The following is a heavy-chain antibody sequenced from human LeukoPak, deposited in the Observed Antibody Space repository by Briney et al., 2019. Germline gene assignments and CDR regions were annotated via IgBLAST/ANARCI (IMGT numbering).Heavy chain of an antibody. J-gene: IGHJ3*02. D-gene: IGHD3-22*01. Sequence: GGSLRLSCAASGFTFSNYDMSWVRQAPGKGLEWVSAISGSGGSTYYGDSVKGRFTISRDNSKNTLYLQMNSLRAEDTAVYYCAKDGGYDSSGYFWLRGYPHDAFDIWGQGTMVTVSS. CDR3: AKDGGYDSSGYFWLRGYPHDAFDI. CDR1: GFTFSNYD. CDR2: ISGSGGST. V-gene: IGHV3-23*01.